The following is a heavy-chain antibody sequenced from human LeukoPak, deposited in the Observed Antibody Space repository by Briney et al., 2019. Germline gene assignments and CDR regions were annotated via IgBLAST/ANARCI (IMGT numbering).Heavy chain of an antibody. J-gene: IGHJ3*02. D-gene: IGHD3-9*01. CDR1: GYTFTGYY. Sequence: GASVKVSCKASGYTFTGYYMHWVRQAPGQGLEWMGLINPNSGGTNYAQKFQGWVTMTRDTSISTAYMELSRLRSDDTAVYYCAREAELRYFDWLPGDAFDIWRQGTMVTVSS. V-gene: IGHV1-2*04. CDR3: AREAELRYFDWLPGDAFDI. CDR2: INPNSGGT.